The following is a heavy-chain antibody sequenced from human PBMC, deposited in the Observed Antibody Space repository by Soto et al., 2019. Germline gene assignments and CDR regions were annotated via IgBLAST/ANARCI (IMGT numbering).Heavy chain of an antibody. CDR2: IIPILGIA. J-gene: IGHJ3*02. CDR3: ASHLVVPAARDDAFDI. Sequence: QVQLVQSGAEVKKPGSSVKVSCKASGGTFSSYTISWVRQAPGQGLEWMGRIIPILGIANYAQKFQGRVTITADKSTSTAYMELRSLRSEYTAVYYCASHLVVPAARDDAFDIWGQGTMVTVSS. CDR1: GGTFSSYT. V-gene: IGHV1-69*02. D-gene: IGHD2-2*01.